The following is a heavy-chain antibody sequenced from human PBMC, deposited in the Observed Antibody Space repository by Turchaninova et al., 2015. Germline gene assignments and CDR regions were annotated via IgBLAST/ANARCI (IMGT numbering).Heavy chain of an antibody. CDR2: IHPGDCRT. J-gene: IGHJ4*02. CDR1: GYTFSNYY. Sequence: QVQLVQSGAEVKKPGASVKVSCKASGYTFSNYYMHWVRQATGHGLAWMGLIHPGDCRTRYSQNVRGRITMTRATSTSTLYMELSSLRSEDTAIYYCARSDYGGNLYFFDYWGQGTQVTVSS. CDR3: ARSDYGGNLYFFDY. D-gene: IGHD4-23*01. V-gene: IGHV1-46*01.